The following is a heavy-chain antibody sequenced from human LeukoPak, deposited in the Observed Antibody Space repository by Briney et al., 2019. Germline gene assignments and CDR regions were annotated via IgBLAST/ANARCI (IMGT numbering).Heavy chain of an antibody. D-gene: IGHD3-22*01. Sequence: GGSLRLSCAASGFTFSNYAMSWVRQAPGRGLEWVSAILGSGGSTYYADSVKGRFTISRDNSKNTLYLQMNSLRAEDTAVYYCAKDSDYYYDSSGYYPDYWGQGTLVTVSS. CDR2: ILGSGGST. CDR3: AKDSDYYYDSSGYYPDY. V-gene: IGHV3-23*01. J-gene: IGHJ4*02. CDR1: GFTFSNYA.